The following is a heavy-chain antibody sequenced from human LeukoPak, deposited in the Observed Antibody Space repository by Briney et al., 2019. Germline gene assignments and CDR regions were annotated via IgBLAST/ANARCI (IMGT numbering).Heavy chain of an antibody. CDR3: ARGGSGGSWEYYFDY. D-gene: IGHD2-15*01. Sequence: GGSLRRSCAASGFTFSDYYMSWVRQAPGKGLEWVGFIRSKAYGVTTEHAASVKGRFTISRDDSKSIAYLQMNSLKTEDTAVYYCARGGSGGSWEYYFDYWGQGTLVTVSS. V-gene: IGHV3-71*01. J-gene: IGHJ4*02. CDR1: GFTFSDYY. CDR2: IRSKAYGVTT.